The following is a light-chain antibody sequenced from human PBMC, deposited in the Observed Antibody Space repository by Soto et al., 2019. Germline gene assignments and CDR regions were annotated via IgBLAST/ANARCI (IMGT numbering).Light chain of an antibody. J-gene: IGLJ1*01. CDR3: AAWDDSLNAPV. Sequence: QSVLTQPPSASGTPGQRVTISCSGSSSNIGSNTVNWYQQLPGTAPKLLIYSNNQRPSGVPDRFSGSKSGTSASLAISGLQSEEEADYYSAAWDDSLNAPVFGTGTKVTDL. CDR2: SNN. V-gene: IGLV1-44*01. CDR1: SSNIGSNT.